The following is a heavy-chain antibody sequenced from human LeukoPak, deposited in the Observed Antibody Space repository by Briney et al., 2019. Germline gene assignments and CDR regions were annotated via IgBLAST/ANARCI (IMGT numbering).Heavy chain of an antibody. D-gene: IGHD4-17*01. V-gene: IGHV4-59*01. Sequence: SETLSLTCTVSGGSISSYYWSWIRQPPGKGLEWIRYIYYSGSTNYNPSLKSRVTISVDTSKNQFSLKLSSVTAADTAVYYCARDYYGDFYFDYWGQGTLVTVSS. J-gene: IGHJ4*02. CDR3: ARDYYGDFYFDY. CDR2: IYYSGST. CDR1: GGSISSYY.